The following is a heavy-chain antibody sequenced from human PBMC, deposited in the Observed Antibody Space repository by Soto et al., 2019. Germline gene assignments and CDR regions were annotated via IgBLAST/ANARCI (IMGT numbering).Heavy chain of an antibody. Sequence: CGPLRLSCAAAGCTCSSYGMSWVRQAQGKGLEWVSGITGSGTTTYYGDSVKGRFSISRDNSQSTLYLQMDSLRPEDTALYYCAKARTSTGDYYLDAPHMSGQRTMVTVSS. D-gene: IGHD3-9*01. CDR2: ITGSGTTT. CDR1: GCTCSSYG. J-gene: IGHJ3*02. CDR3: AKARTSTGDYYLDAPHM. V-gene: IGHV3-23*01.